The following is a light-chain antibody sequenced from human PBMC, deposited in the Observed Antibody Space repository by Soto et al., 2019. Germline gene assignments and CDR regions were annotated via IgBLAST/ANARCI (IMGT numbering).Light chain of an antibody. V-gene: IGLV2-14*01. J-gene: IGLJ3*02. Sequence: QYALTQPAAVSGSPGQSITISCTATSSDIGSYNYVSWYQQHPGKAPKLIIYEVSNRPSGVSNRFSGSKSGNTASLTISGLQAEDEADYYCSSYTRSSTLVFGGGTKVTVL. CDR2: EVS. CDR3: SSYTRSSTLV. CDR1: SSDIGSYNY.